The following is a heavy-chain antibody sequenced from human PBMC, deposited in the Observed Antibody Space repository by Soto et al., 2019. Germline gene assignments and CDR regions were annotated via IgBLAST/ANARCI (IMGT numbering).Heavy chain of an antibody. Sequence: SETLSLTCTVSGGSISTTSFYWAWIRQPPGKGLEWIGSINYSGTTYYTSSLRSRVTISVDTSKNQFSLKMSSVTAADTSVYYCATLRYFDHYYFDYWGQGTLVTVSS. CDR1: GGSISTTSFY. J-gene: IGHJ4*02. V-gene: IGHV4-39*01. CDR2: INYSGTT. D-gene: IGHD3-9*01. CDR3: ATLRYFDHYYFDY.